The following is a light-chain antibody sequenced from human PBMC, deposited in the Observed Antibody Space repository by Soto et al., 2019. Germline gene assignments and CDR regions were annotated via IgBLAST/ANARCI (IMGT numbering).Light chain of an antibody. CDR3: SSYVSGNTVM. Sequence: QSVLTQPASVSGSPGQSITISCTGTSSDVGAYNQVCWYQQHPVKVPKLLIYEVTNRPSGVSSRFSGSKSGNTASLTISGLQAEDEADYYCSSYVSGNTVMFGGGTKLTVL. CDR1: SSDVGAYNQ. V-gene: IGLV2-14*01. CDR2: EVT. J-gene: IGLJ3*02.